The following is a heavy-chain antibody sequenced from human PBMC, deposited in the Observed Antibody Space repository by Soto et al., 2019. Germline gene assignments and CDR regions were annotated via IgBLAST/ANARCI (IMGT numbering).Heavy chain of an antibody. J-gene: IGHJ5*02. D-gene: IGHD3-22*01. V-gene: IGHV4-31*03. CDR1: GGSISSGGHY. CDR3: AREGDRYYDTSGYFVAWFDP. CDR2: ISHSGST. Sequence: QVHLRESGPGLVKPSQTLSLTCTVSGGSISSGGHYWSWIRQLPGKCLELIGYISHSGSTYYSPSLKRRLTMSLDTCNNQVSVRLASVTAADTAMYFCAREGDRYYDTSGYFVAWFDPWGQGILVTVSS.